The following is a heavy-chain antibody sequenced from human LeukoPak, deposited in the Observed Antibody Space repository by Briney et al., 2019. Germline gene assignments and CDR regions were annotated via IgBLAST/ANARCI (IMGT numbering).Heavy chain of an antibody. CDR3: ARDLYDYVWGSFGY. J-gene: IGHJ4*02. V-gene: IGHV1-18*01. CDR2: ISAYNGNT. Sequence: GASVKVSCKASGYTFTSYGISWVRQAPGQGLEWMGWISAYNGNTNYAQKLQGRVTMTTDTSTSTAYMELRSLRSDDTAVYYCARDLYDYVWGSFGYWGQGTLVTVSS. CDR1: GYTFTSYG. D-gene: IGHD3-16*01.